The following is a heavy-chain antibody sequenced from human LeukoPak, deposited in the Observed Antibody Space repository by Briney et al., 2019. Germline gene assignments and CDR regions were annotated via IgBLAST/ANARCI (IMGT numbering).Heavy chain of an antibody. J-gene: IGHJ4*02. CDR1: GYTFTSYD. CDR2: MNPNSGNT. D-gene: IGHD3-22*01. Sequence: GASVKVSCKASGYTFTSYDINWVRQATGQGLEWMGWMNPNSGNTGYAQKFQGRVTMTRNTSISTAYMELSSLRSEDTAVYYCARDSYTYYYDSSGYPLIPLWGQGTLVTVSS. CDR3: ARDSYTYYYDSSGYPLIPL. V-gene: IGHV1-8*01.